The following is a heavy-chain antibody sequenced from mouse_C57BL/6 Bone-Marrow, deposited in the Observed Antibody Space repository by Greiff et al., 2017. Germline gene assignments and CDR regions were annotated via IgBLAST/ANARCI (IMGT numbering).Heavy chain of an antibody. J-gene: IGHJ3*01. CDR3: ASYYGNGAWFAY. Sequence: QVQLQQPGAELVKPGASVKLSCKASGYTFTSYWMHWVKQRPGQGLEWIGMIHPNSGSTNYNEKFKSKATLTVDKSSSTAYMQLSSLTSEDSAVYYCASYYGNGAWFAYWGQGTLVTVSA. V-gene: IGHV1-64*01. D-gene: IGHD2-1*01. CDR1: GYTFTSYW. CDR2: IHPNSGST.